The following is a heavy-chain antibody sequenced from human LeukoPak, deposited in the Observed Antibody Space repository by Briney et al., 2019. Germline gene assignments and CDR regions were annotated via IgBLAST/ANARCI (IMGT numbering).Heavy chain of an antibody. CDR3: AREPDRIRFDS. Sequence: SETLSLTCAVYGGSFSGYFWGRIRQPPGKGLEYIGDISHSGSTNYNPSLKSRVTVSVDTSKNQFSLKLSSVTAADTAVYYCAREPDRIRFDSWGQGTLVTVSS. J-gene: IGHJ5*01. CDR2: ISHSGST. D-gene: IGHD1-14*01. CDR1: GGSFSGYF. V-gene: IGHV4-34*01.